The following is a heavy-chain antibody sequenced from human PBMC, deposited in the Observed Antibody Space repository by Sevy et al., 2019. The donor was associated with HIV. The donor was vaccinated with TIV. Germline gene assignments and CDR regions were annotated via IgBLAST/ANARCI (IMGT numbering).Heavy chain of an antibody. V-gene: IGHV3-74*01. CDR1: GFTFSSYW. CDR2: ISSDGSST. CDR3: ARDGRAACDFDY. Sequence: GGSLRLSCAASGFTFSSYWMHWVRHAPGKGLVWVSRISSDGSSTSYADSVRGRFTISRDNAKNTLNLQMNSLRAEDTALYYCARDGRAACDFDYWGQGTLVTVSS. J-gene: IGHJ4*02. D-gene: IGHD6-13*01.